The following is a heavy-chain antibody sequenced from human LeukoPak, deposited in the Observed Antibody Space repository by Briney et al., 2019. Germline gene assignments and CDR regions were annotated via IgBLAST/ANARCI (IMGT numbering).Heavy chain of an antibody. CDR1: GGSISSYY. CDR2: IYYSGST. CDR3: ARGRGGGYGYGYDY. V-gene: IGHV4-59*01. D-gene: IGHD5-18*01. J-gene: IGHJ4*02. Sequence: SETLSLTCTVSGGSISSYYWSWIRQPPGKGLEWIGYIYYSGSTNYNPSLKSRVTISVDTSKNQFSLKLSSVTAADTAVYYCARGRGGGYGYGYDYWGQGTLVTVSS.